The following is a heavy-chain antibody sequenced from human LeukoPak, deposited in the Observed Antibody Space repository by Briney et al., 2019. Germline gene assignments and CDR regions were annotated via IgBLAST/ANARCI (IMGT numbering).Heavy chain of an antibody. CDR2: IYYSGST. D-gene: IGHD5-18*01. Sequence: SETLSLTCTVSGGSIGSYYWSWIRQPPGKGLEWIGYIYYSGSTNYNPSLKSRVTISVDTSKNQFSLKVSSVTAADTAVYYCARVVRGYSYGPFDYWGQGTLVTVSS. CDR1: GGSIGSYY. J-gene: IGHJ4*02. V-gene: IGHV4-59*01. CDR3: ARVVRGYSYGPFDY.